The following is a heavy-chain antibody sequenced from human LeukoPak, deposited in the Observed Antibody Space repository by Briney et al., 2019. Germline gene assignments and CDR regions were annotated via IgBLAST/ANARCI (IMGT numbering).Heavy chain of an antibody. CDR1: GFTYANYA. CDR2: ITGTGGRGGI. Sequence: LPGGSLRLSCVASGFTYANYAMNWVRQAPGKRLEWVASITGTGGRGGIYYADSVKGRFTISRGNSKNTLFLQMSSLRAEDTAVYHCAKGDRGHCTGVKCYPFDYWGQGTVVTVSS. V-gene: IGHV3-23*01. D-gene: IGHD2-8*02. J-gene: IGHJ4*02. CDR3: AKGDRGHCTGVKCYPFDY.